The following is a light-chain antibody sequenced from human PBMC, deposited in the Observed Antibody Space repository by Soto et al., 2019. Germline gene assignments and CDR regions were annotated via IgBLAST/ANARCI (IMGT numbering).Light chain of an antibody. Sequence: EIVLTQSPGTLSLSPGERATLSCRASQSVTGFHLAWYQQKPGQAPRLLIYGVSSRATGIPDRFSGSGSGTDFTLTISRLEPEDFAVYYCQQYGSSPQTFGQGTKVETK. J-gene: IGKJ1*01. V-gene: IGKV3-20*01. CDR1: QSVTGFH. CDR2: GVS. CDR3: QQYGSSPQT.